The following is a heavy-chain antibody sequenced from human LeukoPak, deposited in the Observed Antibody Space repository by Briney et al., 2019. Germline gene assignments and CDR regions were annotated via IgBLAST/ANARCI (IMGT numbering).Heavy chain of an antibody. CDR3: ARHAVGGGNLFDY. V-gene: IGHV4-59*08. CDR1: GGSISSYY. J-gene: IGHJ4*02. D-gene: IGHD4-23*01. CDR2: IYYSGST. Sequence: PSKTLSLTCTVSGGSISSYYWSWIRQPPGKGLEWIGYIYYSGSTNYNPSLKSRVTISVDTSKNQFSLKLSSVTAADTAVYYCARHAVGGGNLFDYWGQGTLVTVSS.